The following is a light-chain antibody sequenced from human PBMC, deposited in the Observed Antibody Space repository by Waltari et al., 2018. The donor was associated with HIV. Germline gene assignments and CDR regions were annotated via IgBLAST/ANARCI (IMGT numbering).Light chain of an antibody. CDR3: QQYYHYPRT. J-gene: IGKJ1*01. V-gene: IGKV1-8*01. CDR2: GAS. Sequence: AIRMTQSPSSFSASTGDRVTITCREGQGISNYLGWYQQKPGKAPKLRIYGASTLQSGVPSRFSGSGSGTDFTLTISCLQSEDFATYYCQQYYHYPRTFGQGTKVEIQ. CDR1: QGISNY.